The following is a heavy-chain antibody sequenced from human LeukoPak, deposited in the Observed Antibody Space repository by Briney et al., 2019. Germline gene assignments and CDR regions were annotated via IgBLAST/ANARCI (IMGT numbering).Heavy chain of an antibody. Sequence: QAGGSPRLSCAASGFTFDDYAMHWVRQAPGKGLEWVSGISWNSGSIGYADSVKGRFTISRDNAKNSLYLQMNSLRAEDTALYYCAKDRGNPFSDYYYGMDVWGQGTTVTVSS. D-gene: IGHD4-23*01. J-gene: IGHJ6*02. CDR1: GFTFDDYA. V-gene: IGHV3-9*01. CDR3: AKDRGNPFSDYYYGMDV. CDR2: ISWNSGSI.